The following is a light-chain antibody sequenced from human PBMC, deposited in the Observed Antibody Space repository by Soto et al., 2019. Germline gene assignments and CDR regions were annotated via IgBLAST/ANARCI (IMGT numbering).Light chain of an antibody. CDR2: GAS. V-gene: IGKV3-20*01. Sequence: EIVLTQSPGTLSLSPGERATLSCRASQTFSTSYLAWYQQKPGQAPSLLIYGASTRASGIPARFSGSGSGTEFTLTIGSLQSEDFAVYYCQQYSSSPSFGQGTRLEIK. J-gene: IGKJ5*01. CDR1: QTFSTSY. CDR3: QQYSSSPS.